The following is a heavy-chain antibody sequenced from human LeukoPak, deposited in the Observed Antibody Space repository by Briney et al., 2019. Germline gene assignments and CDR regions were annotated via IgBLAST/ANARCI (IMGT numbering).Heavy chain of an antibody. CDR1: GGSFSGYY. V-gene: IGHV4-34*01. J-gene: IGHJ6*02. D-gene: IGHD6-13*01. CDR2: INHSGNT. CDR3: ARGRHRPRIAAAGTHYYYGMDV. Sequence: SETLSLTCAVYGGSFSGYYWSWIRQPPGKGLEWIGEINHSGNTNYNPSLKSRVTISVDTSKNQFSLKLSSVTAADTAVYYCARGRHRPRIAAAGTHYYYGMDVWGQGTTVTVSS.